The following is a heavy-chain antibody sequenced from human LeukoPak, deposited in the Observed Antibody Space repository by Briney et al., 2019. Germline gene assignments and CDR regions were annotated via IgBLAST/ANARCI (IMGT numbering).Heavy chain of an antibody. V-gene: IGHV3-48*02. Sequence: GGSLRLSCAASGFTFSSYSMNWVRQAPGKGLEWVSYISSSSSTIYYADSVKGRFTISRDNAKSSLYLQMNSLRDEDTAVYYCARVGLPYYYGSGSGMDVWGQGTTVTVSS. J-gene: IGHJ6*02. D-gene: IGHD3-10*01. CDR1: GFTFSSYS. CDR2: ISSSSSTI. CDR3: ARVGLPYYYGSGSGMDV.